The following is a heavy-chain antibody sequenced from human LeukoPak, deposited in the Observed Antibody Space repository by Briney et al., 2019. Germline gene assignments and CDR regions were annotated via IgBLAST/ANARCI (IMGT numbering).Heavy chain of an antibody. V-gene: IGHV1-69*05. CDR1: GDTFSSYA. Sequence: GASVKVSCKASGDTFSSYAISWVRQAPGQGLEWMGGIIPIFGTANYAQKFQGRVTITTDESTSTAYMELSSLRSEDTAVYYCARWTRTIGWFDPWGQGTLVTVSS. J-gene: IGHJ5*02. CDR2: IIPIFGTA. D-gene: IGHD1/OR15-1a*01. CDR3: ARWTRTIGWFDP.